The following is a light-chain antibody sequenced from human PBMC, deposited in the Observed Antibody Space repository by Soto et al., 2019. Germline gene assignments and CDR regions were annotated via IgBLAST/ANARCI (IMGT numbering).Light chain of an antibody. CDR1: QSVTNW. CDR3: QQYTTYPYT. J-gene: IGKJ2*01. V-gene: IGKV1-5*01. Sequence: DTQMTQSPSILSASVGDGVTITCRASQSVTNWLAWYQQKPGKAPNLLIYDASRLQSGIPSRFRGSGFGTEFTLTSSSLQADDFATYYSQQYTTYPYTFGQGTKLEIK. CDR2: DAS.